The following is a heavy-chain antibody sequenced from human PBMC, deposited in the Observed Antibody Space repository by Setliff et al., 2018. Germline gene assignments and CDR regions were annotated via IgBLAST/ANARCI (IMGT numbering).Heavy chain of an antibody. J-gene: IGHJ4*02. CDR3: AHIMGRVWDY. Sequence: LVNPTQTLTLTCTFSGLSVSTSGVGVGWIRQPPGKALEWLALISWDDDDRYSPSLKNRVTLTKDTSKNQVVLTMSNVDPVDTATYYCAHIMGRVWDYWGPGTLVTVS. V-gene: IGHV2-5*02. CDR2: ISWDDDD. D-gene: IGHD3-10*01. CDR1: GLSVSTSGVG.